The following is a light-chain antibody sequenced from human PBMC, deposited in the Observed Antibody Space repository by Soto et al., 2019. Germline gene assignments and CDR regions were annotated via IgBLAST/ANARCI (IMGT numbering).Light chain of an antibody. Sequence: EVVLTQSPGTLSLSPGERATLSCRASQSVSSNYLAWYQHKPGQAHRLLIYGASDRAAGIPDRFSGGGSGPDFTLTISRLESEDFAVYYCQQYGGSLSWTFGQGTKVEIK. CDR1: QSVSSNY. V-gene: IGKV3-20*01. CDR2: GAS. J-gene: IGKJ1*01. CDR3: QQYGGSLSWT.